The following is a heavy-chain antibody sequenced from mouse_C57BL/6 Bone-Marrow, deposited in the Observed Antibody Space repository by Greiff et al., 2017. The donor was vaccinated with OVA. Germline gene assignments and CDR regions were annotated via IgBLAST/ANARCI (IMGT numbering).Heavy chain of an antibody. CDR3: ARYYSNYPYYFDY. Sequence: QVQLKQPGAELVKPGASVKMSCKASGYTFTSYWITWVKQRPGQGLEWIGDIYPGSGSTNYNEKFKSKATLTVDTSSSTAYMQLSSLTSEDSAVYYCARYYSNYPYYFDYWGQGTTLTVSS. J-gene: IGHJ2*01. CDR1: GYTFTSYW. CDR2: IYPGSGST. V-gene: IGHV1-55*01. D-gene: IGHD2-5*01.